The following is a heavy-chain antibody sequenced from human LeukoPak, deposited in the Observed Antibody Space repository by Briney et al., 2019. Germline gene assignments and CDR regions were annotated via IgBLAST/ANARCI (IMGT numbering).Heavy chain of an antibody. CDR2: IYYSGST. D-gene: IGHD4-17*01. CDR1: GGSISSYY. V-gene: IGHV4-59*08. CDR3: ASFYGDYYFDY. Sequence: SETLSLTCTVSGGSISSYYWSWLRQPPGKGLEWIGYIYYSGSTNYNPSLKSRVTISVDTSKNQFSLKLSSVTAADTAVYYCASFYGDYYFDYWGQGTLVTVSS. J-gene: IGHJ4*02.